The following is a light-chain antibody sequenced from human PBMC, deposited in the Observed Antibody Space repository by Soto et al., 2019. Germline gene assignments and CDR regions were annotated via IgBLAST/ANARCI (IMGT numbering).Light chain of an antibody. CDR1: SSNIGNNP. CDR3: CSYAGSYIVI. V-gene: IGLV1-44*01. J-gene: IGLJ2*01. CDR2: RHN. Sequence: QSVLTQPPSASGTPGQRVSISCSGSSSNIGNNPVNWYQQLPGTAPKLLIYRHNQRPSGVPDRFSGSKSGTSASLAISGLQSEDEADYHCCSYAGSYIVILGGGTQLTVL.